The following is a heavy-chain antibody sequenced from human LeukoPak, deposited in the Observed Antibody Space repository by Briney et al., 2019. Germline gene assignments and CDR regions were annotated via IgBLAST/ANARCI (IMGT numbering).Heavy chain of an antibody. V-gene: IGHV3-7*04. Sequence: GGSLRLSCAASGFTFSSYWMSWVRQAPGKGLEWVANIKQDGSEKYYVDSVKGRFTISRDNAKNSLYLQMNSLRAEDTAVYYCASELISSNYYGSEWGQGTLVTVSS. CDR3: ASELISSNYYGSE. CDR1: GFTFSSYW. D-gene: IGHD3-10*01. J-gene: IGHJ4*02. CDR2: IKQDGSEK.